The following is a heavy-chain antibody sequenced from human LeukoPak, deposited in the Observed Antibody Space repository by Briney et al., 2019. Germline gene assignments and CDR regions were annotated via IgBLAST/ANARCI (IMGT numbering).Heavy chain of an antibody. CDR1: GGSFSGYY. Sequence: SETLSLTCAVYGGSFSGYYWSWIRQPPGKGLEWIGEINHSGSTNYNPSLKSRVTISVDTSKNQFSLKLSSATAADTAVYYCARTHCSGGSCYYYFDYWGQGTLVTVSS. D-gene: IGHD2-15*01. CDR2: INHSGST. CDR3: ARTHCSGGSCYYYFDY. J-gene: IGHJ4*02. V-gene: IGHV4-34*01.